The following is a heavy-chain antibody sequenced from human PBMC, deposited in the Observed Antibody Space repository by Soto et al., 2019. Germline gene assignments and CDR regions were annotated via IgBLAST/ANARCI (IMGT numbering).Heavy chain of an antibody. Sequence: EVQLVESGGGLVKPGGSLRLSCAASGFTFSSYSMNWVRQAPGKGLEWVSSISSSSSYIYYADSVKGRFTISRDNAKNSLYLQMNSLRAEDTAVYYCARGGQQLVPTPGYWGQGTLVTVSS. V-gene: IGHV3-21*01. CDR1: GFTFSSYS. CDR2: ISSSSSYI. CDR3: ARGGQQLVPTPGY. J-gene: IGHJ4*02. D-gene: IGHD6-13*01.